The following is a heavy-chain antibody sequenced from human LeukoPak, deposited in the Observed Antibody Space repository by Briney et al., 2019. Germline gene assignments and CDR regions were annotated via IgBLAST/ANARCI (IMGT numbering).Heavy chain of an antibody. CDR1: GFTFSSYE. Sequence: GGSLRLSCAASGFTFSSYEMTWVRQAPGKGLEWVSYISASGRTMYYADSVKGRLTISRDNSKNTLYLQMNSLRAEDTAVYYCARVVDHDYGDYYLDYWGQGTLVTVSS. V-gene: IGHV3-48*03. J-gene: IGHJ4*02. D-gene: IGHD4-17*01. CDR3: ARVVDHDYGDYYLDY. CDR2: ISASGRTM.